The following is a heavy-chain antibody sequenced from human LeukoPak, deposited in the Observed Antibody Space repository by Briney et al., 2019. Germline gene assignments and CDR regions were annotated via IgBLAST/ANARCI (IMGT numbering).Heavy chain of an antibody. CDR2: INHSGST. D-gene: IGHD3-9*01. CDR3: ARRGFEVRPFDY. CDR1: GGSFSGYY. V-gene: IGHV4-34*01. Sequence: PSETLSLTCAVYGGSFSGYYWSWIRQPPGKGLEWLGEINHSGSTNYNPSLKSRVTISVDTSKNQFSLKLSSVTAADTAVYYCARRGFEVRPFDYWGQGTLVTVSS. J-gene: IGHJ4*02.